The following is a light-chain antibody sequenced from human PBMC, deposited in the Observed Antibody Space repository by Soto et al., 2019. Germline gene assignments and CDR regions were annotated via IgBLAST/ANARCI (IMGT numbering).Light chain of an antibody. CDR2: EVN. J-gene: IGLJ1*01. CDR3: SSFSSDTTLFV. CDR1: NSDVGAYSS. Sequence: QSALTQPPSASGSPGQSVTISCTGSNSDVGAYSSVSWYQQSPGKAPKLMIFEVNKRPSGVPDRFSGSKSGTTASLTISGLQAEDEADYYCSSFSSDTTLFVFGAGTKVTVL. V-gene: IGLV2-8*01.